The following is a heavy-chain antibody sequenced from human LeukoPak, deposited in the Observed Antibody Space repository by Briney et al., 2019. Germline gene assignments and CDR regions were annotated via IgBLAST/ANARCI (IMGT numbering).Heavy chain of an antibody. J-gene: IGHJ4*02. CDR1: GVTSSDYW. V-gene: IGHV3-7*04. D-gene: IGHD1-1*01. Sequence: GGALRLSCAASGVTSSDYWMGLVRQAPGVGLEWVASINFDESEIHYMDSVKGRFTFSRDSAKSSLYLQMNSLRAEDTAVYFCARVTTNGYFEYWGQGSLVTVSP. CDR3: ARVTTNGYFEY. CDR2: INFDESEI.